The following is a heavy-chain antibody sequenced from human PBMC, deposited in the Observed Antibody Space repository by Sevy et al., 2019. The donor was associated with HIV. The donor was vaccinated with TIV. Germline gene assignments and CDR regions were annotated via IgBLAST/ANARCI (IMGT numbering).Heavy chain of an antibody. CDR2: IKSKTDGGTT. J-gene: IGHJ4*02. V-gene: IGHV3-15*01. CDR3: TTVSPSPYNWN. Sequence: GESLKISCAASGFTFSNAWMSWVRQAPGKGLGWVGRIKSKTDGGTTDYAAPVKGRFTISRDDSKNTLYLQMNSLKTEDTAVYYCTTVSPSPYNWNWGQGTLVTVSS. D-gene: IGHD1-20*01. CDR1: GFTFSNAW.